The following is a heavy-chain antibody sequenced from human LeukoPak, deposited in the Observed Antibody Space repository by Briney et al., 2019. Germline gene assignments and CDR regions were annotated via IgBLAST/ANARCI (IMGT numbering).Heavy chain of an antibody. CDR1: GGTFISYA. V-gene: IGHV1-69*06. D-gene: IGHD6-13*01. J-gene: IGHJ4*02. CDR2: IIPIFGTA. Sequence: SVKVSCKASGGTFISYAISWVRQAPGQGREWMGGIIPIFGTANYAQKFQGRGTITADKSTSTAYMELSTLRSEDTPVYYCASGGERSSSYVTHFDYWGQGTLVTVSS. CDR3: ASGGERSSSYVTHFDY.